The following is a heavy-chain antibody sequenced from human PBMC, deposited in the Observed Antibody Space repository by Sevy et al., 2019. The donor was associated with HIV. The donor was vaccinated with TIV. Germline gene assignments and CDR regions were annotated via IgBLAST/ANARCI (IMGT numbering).Heavy chain of an antibody. CDR1: GFAYSGYG. Sequence: GGSLRLSCAAFGFAYSGYGMHWVRQAPGKGLEWVAVIWYDGSNKEYADSVKGRFTIYSDNSKTTLYLQMKRLRAEDTAVYYCARESIAVAGIGYYFDSWGQGTLVTVSS. V-gene: IGHV3-33*01. D-gene: IGHD6-19*01. J-gene: IGHJ4*02. CDR2: IWYDGSNK. CDR3: ARESIAVAGIGYYFDS.